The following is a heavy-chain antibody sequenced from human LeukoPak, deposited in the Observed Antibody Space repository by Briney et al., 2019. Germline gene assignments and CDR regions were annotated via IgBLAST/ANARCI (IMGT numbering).Heavy chain of an antibody. CDR3: VKEGCSSTSCQFDY. Sequence: PGGSLRLSCVASGLPIGDFAMHWVRQAPGKGLEYVSAISSNGGSTYYADSVKGRFTISRDNSKNTLYLQMSSLRAEDTAVYYCVKEGCSSTSCQFDYWGQGTLVTVSS. J-gene: IGHJ4*02. D-gene: IGHD2-2*01. CDR2: ISSNGGST. CDR1: GLPIGDFA. V-gene: IGHV3-64D*06.